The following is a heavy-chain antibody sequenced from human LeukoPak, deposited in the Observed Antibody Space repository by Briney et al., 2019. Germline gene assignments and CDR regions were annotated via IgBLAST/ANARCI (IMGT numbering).Heavy chain of an antibody. V-gene: IGHV1-24*01. CDR3: ARAPGYSSGWYRPYYYGMDV. CDR2: FDPEDGET. D-gene: IGHD6-19*01. J-gene: IGHJ6*04. CDR1: GYTLTELS. Sequence: ASVKVSCKVSGYTLTELSMHWVRQAPGKGLEWMGGFDPEDGETIYAQKFQGRVTMTRDTSISTAYMELSRLRSDDTAVYYCARAPGYSSGWYRPYYYGMDVWGKGTTVTVSS.